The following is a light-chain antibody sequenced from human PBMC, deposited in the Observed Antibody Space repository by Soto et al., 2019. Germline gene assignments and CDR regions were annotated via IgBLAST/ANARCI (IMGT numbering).Light chain of an antibody. J-gene: IGLJ2*01. Sequence: QSVLTQPPSASGTPGQRVTISCSGSSSNIGTNTVNWYRQLPGTAPTLLIYTNDQRTSGVPDRFSGSKSGTSASLAINGLQSEDEAEYYCAAWDGSLNAVLFGGGTKVTVL. CDR3: AAWDGSLNAVL. V-gene: IGLV1-44*01. CDR1: SSNIGTNT. CDR2: TND.